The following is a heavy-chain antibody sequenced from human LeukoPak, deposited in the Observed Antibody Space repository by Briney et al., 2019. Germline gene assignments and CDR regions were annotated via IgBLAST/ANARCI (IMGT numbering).Heavy chain of an antibody. CDR2: SKHIGST. V-gene: IGHV4-34*01. CDR1: GGSFSGYS. Sequence: SETLSLTCAVSGGSFSGYSWSWVRQPPGKGLEWVGGSKHIGSTNYNPSPKSRVTISVDTPKKHFSLQLSSVTAACAAVYYSVRVLDSSGYYYGFDPGGQGTLLTVPS. D-gene: IGHD3-22*01. CDR3: VRVLDSSGYYYGFDP. J-gene: IGHJ5*02.